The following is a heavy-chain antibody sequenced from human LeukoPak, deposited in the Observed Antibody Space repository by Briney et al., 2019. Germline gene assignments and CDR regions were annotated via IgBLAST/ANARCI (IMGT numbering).Heavy chain of an antibody. Sequence: GGSLRLSCAASGFTFSSYWMSWVRQAPGKGLEWVANINQDGSEKYYVDSVKGRFTISRDNAKNSLYLQMNSLRAEDTAVYYCAREGGKRYFDWLLAVAFDYWGQGTLVTVSS. V-gene: IGHV3-7*01. CDR1: GFTFSSYW. CDR3: AREGGKRYFDWLLAVAFDY. J-gene: IGHJ4*02. CDR2: INQDGSEK. D-gene: IGHD3-9*01.